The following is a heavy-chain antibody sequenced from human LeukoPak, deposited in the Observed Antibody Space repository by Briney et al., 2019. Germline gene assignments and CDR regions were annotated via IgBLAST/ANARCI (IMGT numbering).Heavy chain of an antibody. CDR1: GFTFSSYS. Sequence: GGSLRLSCAASGFTFSSYSMNWVRQAPGKGLEWVSYISSSSTTIYYADSVKGRFTISRDNAKNSLYLQMNSPRAEDTAVYYCARDKSRTYGSADAFDIWGQGTMVTVSS. D-gene: IGHD3-10*01. CDR3: ARDKSRTYGSADAFDI. V-gene: IGHV3-48*01. CDR2: ISSSSTTI. J-gene: IGHJ3*02.